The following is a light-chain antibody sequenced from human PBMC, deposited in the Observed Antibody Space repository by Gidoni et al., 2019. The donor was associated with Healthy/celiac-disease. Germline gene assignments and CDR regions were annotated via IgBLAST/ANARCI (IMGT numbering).Light chain of an antibody. CDR2: KAS. J-gene: IGKJ1*01. CDR1: QSISSW. Sequence: DIQMTQSPSTLSASVGDSVTITCRASQSISSWLAWYQQKPGKAPKLLIYKASSLESGVPERFSGSGSGTEFTLTISSLQPDDFATYYCKQYNSYPWTFGQGTKVEIK. CDR3: KQYNSYPWT. V-gene: IGKV1-5*03.